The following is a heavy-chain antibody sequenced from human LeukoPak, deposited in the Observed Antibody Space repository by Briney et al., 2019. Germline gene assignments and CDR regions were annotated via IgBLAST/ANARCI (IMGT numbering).Heavy chain of an antibody. Sequence: KPSETLSLTCTVSGGSISSHSYYWGWIRQPPGKGLEWIGSMFYSGSTNCNPSLKRRVTISVDTSKNQFSLRLSSVTAADTAMYYCARHGDYLDGSGTYYAPFDNWGQGTLVTASS. D-gene: IGHD3-10*01. CDR1: GGSISSHSYY. J-gene: IGHJ4*02. CDR3: ARHGDYLDGSGTYYAPFDN. V-gene: IGHV4-39*01. CDR2: MFYSGST.